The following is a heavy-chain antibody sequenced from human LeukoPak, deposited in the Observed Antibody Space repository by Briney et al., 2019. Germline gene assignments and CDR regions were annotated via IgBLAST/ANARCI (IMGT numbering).Heavy chain of an antibody. CDR1: GYTFTSYD. Sequence: ASVKVSCKASGYTFTSYDINWVRQATGQGLEWMGWMNPNSGNTGYAQKFQGRVTMTRNTSISTAYMELSSLRSEDTAVYYCAIGRIMEYYGSGSHNWFDPWGQGTLVNVSS. D-gene: IGHD3-10*01. J-gene: IGHJ5*02. CDR2: MNPNSGNT. V-gene: IGHV1-8*01. CDR3: AIGRIMEYYGSGSHNWFDP.